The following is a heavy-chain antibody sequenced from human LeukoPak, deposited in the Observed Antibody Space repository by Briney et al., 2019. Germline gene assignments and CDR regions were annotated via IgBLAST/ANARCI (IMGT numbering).Heavy chain of an antibody. CDR1: GYTFTSYD. J-gene: IGHJ4*02. D-gene: IGHD3-10*01. CDR3: ARGGRTYYYGSGSYFD. CDR2: MNPNSGNT. V-gene: IGHV1-8*01. Sequence: GASVKVSCKASGYTFTSYDINWVRQATGQRLEWMGWMNPNSGNTGYGQKFQGRVTMTRNTSISTAYMELSSLRSEDTAVYYRARGGRTYYYGSGSYFDWGQGTLVTVSS.